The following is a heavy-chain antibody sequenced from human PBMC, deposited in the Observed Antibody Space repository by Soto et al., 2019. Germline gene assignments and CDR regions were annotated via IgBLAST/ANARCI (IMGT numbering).Heavy chain of an antibody. V-gene: IGHV1-69*13. Sequence: GASVKVSCKASGGTFSSYAISWVRQAPGQGLEWMGGIIPIFGTANYAQKFQGRVTITADESTSTAYMELSSLRSEDTAVYYCASGATIFGVVPWGQGTLVTVSS. CDR2: IIPIFGTA. CDR1: GGTFSSYA. CDR3: ASGATIFGVVP. D-gene: IGHD3-3*01. J-gene: IGHJ5*02.